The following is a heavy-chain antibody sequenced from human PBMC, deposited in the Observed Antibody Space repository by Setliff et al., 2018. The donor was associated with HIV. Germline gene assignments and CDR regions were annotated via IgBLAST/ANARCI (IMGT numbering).Heavy chain of an antibody. CDR3: ARALDIVVVPAAMPHYYYYYYMDV. CDR1: GGTFSSYA. D-gene: IGHD2-2*03. CDR2: IIPIFGTA. V-gene: IGHV1-69*13. Sequence: ASVKVSCKASGGTFSSYAISWVRQAPGQGLEWMGGIIPIFGTANYAQKFQGRVTITADESTSTAYMELSSLRSEDTAVYYCARALDIVVVPAAMPHYYYYYYMDVWGKGTTVTV. J-gene: IGHJ6*03.